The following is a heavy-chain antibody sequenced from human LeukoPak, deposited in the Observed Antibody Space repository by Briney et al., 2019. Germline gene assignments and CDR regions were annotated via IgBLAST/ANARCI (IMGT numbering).Heavy chain of an antibody. CDR1: GGSFSGYY. J-gene: IGHJ4*02. Sequence: SETLSLTCAVYGGSFSGYYWSWIRQPPGKGLEWIGEIKHSGSTNYNPSLKSRVTISVDTSKNQFSLKLSSVTAADTAVYYCARGRLYYDFWSGYSHFDYWGQGTLVTVSS. CDR2: IKHSGST. V-gene: IGHV4-34*01. D-gene: IGHD3-3*01. CDR3: ARGRLYYDFWSGYSHFDY.